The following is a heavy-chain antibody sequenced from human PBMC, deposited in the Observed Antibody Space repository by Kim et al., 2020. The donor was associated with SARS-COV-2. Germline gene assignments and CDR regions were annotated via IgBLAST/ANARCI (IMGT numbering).Heavy chain of an antibody. V-gene: IGHV4-4*07. D-gene: IGHD3-22*01. CDR3: AGGDYYDSSGYYYRRAIDY. CDR2: IYTSGST. Sequence: SETLSLTCTVSGGSISSYYWSWIRQPAGKGLEWIGRIYTSGSTNYNPSLKSRVTMSVDTSKNQFSLKLSSVTAADTAVHYCAGGDYYDSSGYYYRRAIDYWGQGTLVTVSS. CDR1: GGSISSYY. J-gene: IGHJ4*02.